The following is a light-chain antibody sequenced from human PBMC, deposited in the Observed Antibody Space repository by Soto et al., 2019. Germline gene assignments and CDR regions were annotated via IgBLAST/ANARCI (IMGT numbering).Light chain of an antibody. Sequence: EIVLTQSPGTLSLSPGERATLSCRASQSVSDSYLAWYQQKPGQAPRLLIYASSRATGIPDRFSGSGSGTDFTLTISRLEPEDFAVYYCQHYGTSALFGPGTNVAIK. V-gene: IGKV3-20*01. CDR3: QHYGTSAL. J-gene: IGKJ3*01. CDR2: AS. CDR1: QSVSDSY.